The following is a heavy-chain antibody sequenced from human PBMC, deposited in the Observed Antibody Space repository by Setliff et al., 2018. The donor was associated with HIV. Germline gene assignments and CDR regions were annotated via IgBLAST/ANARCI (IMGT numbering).Heavy chain of an antibody. D-gene: IGHD3-3*01. Sequence: PGGSLRLSCAASGFTFSDYGMHWVRQVPGKGLEWVAGIMWNSESMDYADLVKGRFTISSNNAKKSLYLPMNSRRPEDTALYYCAKGGPWGTIFGGFFDSWGQGIRVTVSS. CDR2: IMWNSESM. V-gene: IGHV3-9*01. CDR1: GFTFSDYG. CDR3: AKGGPWGTIFGGFFDS. J-gene: IGHJ4*02.